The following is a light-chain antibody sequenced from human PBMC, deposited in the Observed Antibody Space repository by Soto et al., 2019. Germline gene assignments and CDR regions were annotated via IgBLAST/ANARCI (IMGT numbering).Light chain of an antibody. Sequence: DIQMTQSPSTLSASVGDRVTITCRASQSVSRWLAWYQQKPGKAPKVLIWDASSLQRGVPSRFSGSGSGTEFTLTISSRQPDDFATYYCQQYNDYSTWTFGQGTKVEIK. CDR2: DAS. CDR3: QQYNDYSTWT. J-gene: IGKJ1*01. CDR1: QSVSRW. V-gene: IGKV1-5*01.